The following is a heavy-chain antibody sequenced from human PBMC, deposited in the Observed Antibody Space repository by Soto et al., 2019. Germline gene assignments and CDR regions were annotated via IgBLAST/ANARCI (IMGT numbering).Heavy chain of an antibody. Sequence: QVQLVESGGGVVQPGRSLRLSCAASGFTFSSYAMHWVRQAPGKGLGWVAVISYDGSNKYYADSVKGRFTISRDNSKNTLYLQMNSLRAEDTAVYYCARDGAGSGGVCWFDPWGQGPWSPSPQ. V-gene: IGHV3-30-3*01. CDR3: ARDGAGSGGVCWFDP. CDR2: ISYDGSNK. J-gene: IGHJ5*02. CDR1: GFTFSSYA. D-gene: IGHD1-26*01.